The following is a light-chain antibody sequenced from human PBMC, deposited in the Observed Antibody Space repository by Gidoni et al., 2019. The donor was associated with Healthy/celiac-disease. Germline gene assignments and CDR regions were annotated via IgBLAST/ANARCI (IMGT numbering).Light chain of an antibody. V-gene: IGKV3-11*01. CDR1: QSVSSY. Sequence: DIVLTQSPATLSLSPGERATLSCRASQSVSSYLAWYQQKPGQAPRLLIYDASNRATGIPARFSGSGSGTDFTLTISSLEPEDLAVYYCQQRSNWPTFGQGTKVEIK. J-gene: IGKJ1*01. CDR2: DAS. CDR3: QQRSNWPT.